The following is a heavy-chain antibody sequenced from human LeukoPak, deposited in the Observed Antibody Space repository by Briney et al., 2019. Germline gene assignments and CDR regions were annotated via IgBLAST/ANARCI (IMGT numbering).Heavy chain of an antibody. V-gene: IGHV3-7*01. CDR2: IKQDGSEK. CDR3: ARGFYFWSGSHDY. J-gene: IGHJ4*02. Sequence: GESLRLSCAASGFTFSSYWMSWVRQAPGKGLEWVANIKQDGSEKYYVDSVKGRFTISRDNAKNSLYLQMNSLRAEDTAVYYCARGFYFWSGSHDYWGQGTLVTVSS. CDR1: GFTFSSYW. D-gene: IGHD3-3*01.